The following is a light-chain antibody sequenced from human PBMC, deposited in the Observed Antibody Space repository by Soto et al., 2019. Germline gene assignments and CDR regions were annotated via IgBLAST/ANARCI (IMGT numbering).Light chain of an antibody. CDR2: KAS. Sequence: DIQMTQSTSTLSAAVGDRVTITCRASQSINSWLAWYKQKPGKAPKLLIYKASSLEIGVPSRFSGSGSGTEFTLTISSLQPDDFAIYYCQQHNTYPLTFGGGTKVEIK. V-gene: IGKV1-5*03. CDR1: QSINSW. CDR3: QQHNTYPLT. J-gene: IGKJ4*01.